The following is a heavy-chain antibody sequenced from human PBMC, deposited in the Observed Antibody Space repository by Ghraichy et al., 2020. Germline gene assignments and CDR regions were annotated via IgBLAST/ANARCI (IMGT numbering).Heavy chain of an antibody. V-gene: IGHV4-31*03. D-gene: IGHD2-8*01. CDR2: IYYSGST. Sequence: SETLSLTCTVSGGSISSVDYYWSWIRQHPGKGLEWIGYIYYSGSTYYNPSLKSRVTISVDTSKNQFSLKLSSVTAADTAVYYCAIVYADPREGGFDPWGQGTLVTVSS. J-gene: IGHJ5*02. CDR3: AIVYADPREGGFDP. CDR1: GGSISSVDYY.